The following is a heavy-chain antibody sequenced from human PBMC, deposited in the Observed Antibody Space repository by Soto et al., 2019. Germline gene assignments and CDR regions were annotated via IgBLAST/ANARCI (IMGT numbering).Heavy chain of an antibody. CDR2: IIPIFGTA. Sequence: GASVKVSCKASGGTFSSYAISWVRQAPGQGLEWMGGIIPIFGTANYAQKFQGRVTITADESTSTAYMELSSLRSEDTAVYYCAREPGTRSDLYNCFDPWGQGTLVTVSS. V-gene: IGHV1-69*13. CDR3: AREPGTRSDLYNCFDP. CDR1: GGTFSSYA. J-gene: IGHJ5*02.